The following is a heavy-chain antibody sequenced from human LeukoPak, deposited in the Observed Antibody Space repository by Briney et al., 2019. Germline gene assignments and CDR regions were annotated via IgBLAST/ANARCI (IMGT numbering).Heavy chain of an antibody. CDR1: GXSXSGYY. D-gene: IGHD1-26*01. J-gene: IGHJ4*02. V-gene: IGHV4-34*01. CDR3: ARAWDGYFDY. CDR2: INHSGST. Sequence: LSXTCXVYGXSXSGYYWSWIRQPPGKGLEWIGEINHSGSTNYNPSLKSRVTISVDTSKNQFSLKLSSVTAADTAVYYCARAWDGYFDYWGQGTLVTVSS.